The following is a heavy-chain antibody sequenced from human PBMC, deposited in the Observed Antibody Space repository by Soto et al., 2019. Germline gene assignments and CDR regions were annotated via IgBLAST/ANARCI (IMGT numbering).Heavy chain of an antibody. CDR3: PCPPGDWEWFDF. Sequence: EVQLVESGGGLVQPGGSLKLSCAASGFTFSASGMHWVRQASGKGLEWVGRIRSKAKSYATEYAASVKGRFTISRDDSKNTAYLQMNSLKTEDTAVYCCPCPPGDWEWFDFWGQGTLVTGSS. CDR1: GFTFSASG. V-gene: IGHV3-73*01. J-gene: IGHJ4*02. CDR2: IRSKAKSYAT. D-gene: IGHD3-3*01.